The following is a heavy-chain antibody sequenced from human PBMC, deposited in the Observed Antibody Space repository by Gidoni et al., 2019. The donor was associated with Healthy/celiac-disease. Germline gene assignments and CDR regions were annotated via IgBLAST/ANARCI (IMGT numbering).Heavy chain of an antibody. D-gene: IGHD6-19*01. Sequence: QVQLQESGPGLVKPSQTLSLTCTVSGGSIRSGSYYWSWIRQPAGKGLEGCGRINTRGSTNYNPSLKRRVTISVDTSKNQFSLKLSSVTAADTAVYYCARESIAVAENWFDPWGQGTLVTVSS. J-gene: IGHJ5*02. CDR3: ARESIAVAENWFDP. CDR2: INTRGST. CDR1: GGSIRSGSYY. V-gene: IGHV4-61*02.